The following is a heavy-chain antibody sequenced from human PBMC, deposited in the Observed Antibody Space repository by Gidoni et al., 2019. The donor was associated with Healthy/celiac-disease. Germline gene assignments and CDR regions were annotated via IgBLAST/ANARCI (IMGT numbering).Heavy chain of an antibody. D-gene: IGHD1-26*01. CDR1: GFTFSSYW. CDR3: ARDRYSGSYYSGDFDY. J-gene: IGHJ4*02. V-gene: IGHV3-7*01. Sequence: EVQLVASGGGLVQPGGSLRLSCAASGFTFSSYWMSWVRQAPGKGLEGVANIKQDGSEKYYVDSVKGRFTISRDNAKNSLYLQMNSLRAEDTAVYYCARDRYSGSYYSGDFDYWGQGTLVTVSS. CDR2: IKQDGSEK.